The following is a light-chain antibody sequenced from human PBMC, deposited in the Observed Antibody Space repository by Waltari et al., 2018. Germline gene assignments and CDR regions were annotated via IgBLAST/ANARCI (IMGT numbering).Light chain of an antibody. CDR1: QSVLYNSNNKNY. V-gene: IGKV4-1*01. CDR3: QQANSFPLT. J-gene: IGKJ4*01. CDR2: WAS. Sequence: DIVMTQSPNSLAVSLGERATINCKSSQSVLYNSNNKNYLAWYQQKPGQPPKLLIYWASTRESGVPDRFSGSGSGTDFTLSISSLQPEDFATYYCQQANSFPLTFGGGTKVEIK.